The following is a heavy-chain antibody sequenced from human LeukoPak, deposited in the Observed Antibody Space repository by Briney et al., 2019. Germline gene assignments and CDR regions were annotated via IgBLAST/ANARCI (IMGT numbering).Heavy chain of an antibody. CDR1: GGSISSYS. CDR3: AREIYHQLGLYYYYYMDV. Sequence: SETLSLTCTVSGGSISSYSWSWIRQPAGKGLEWIGRVYSSGGTNYNPSLKSRVTMSVDTSKNQLSLKLNSVTAADTAVYYCAREIYHQLGLYYYYYMDVWGKGTTVTVSS. CDR2: VYSSGGT. V-gene: IGHV4-4*07. J-gene: IGHJ6*03. D-gene: IGHD3-16*01.